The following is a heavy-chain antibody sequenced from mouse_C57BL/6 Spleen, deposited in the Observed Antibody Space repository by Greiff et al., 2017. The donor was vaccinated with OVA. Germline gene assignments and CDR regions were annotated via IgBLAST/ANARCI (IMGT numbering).Heavy chain of an antibody. V-gene: IGHV5-4*01. CDR1: GFTFSSYA. CDR3: ARDESRDY. D-gene: IGHD1-1*01. CDR2: ISDGGSYT. J-gene: IGHJ2*01. Sequence: EVKLVESGGGLVKPGGSLKLSCAASGFTFSSYAMSWVRQTPEQRLAWVATISDGGSYTYYPDNVKGRFTISRDNAKNNLYLQMSHLKSEDTAMYYCARDESRDYWGQGTTLTVSS.